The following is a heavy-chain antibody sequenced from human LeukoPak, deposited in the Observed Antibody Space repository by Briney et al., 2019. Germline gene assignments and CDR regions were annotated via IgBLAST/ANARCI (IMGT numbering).Heavy chain of an antibody. Sequence: ASVKVSCXASGYTFTGYYMHWVRQAPGQGLEWMGWINPNSGGTNYAQKFQGRVTMTRDTSISTAYMELSRLRSDDTAVYYCARAERIVVVPAYWFDPWGQGTLVTVSS. CDR3: ARAERIVVVPAYWFDP. CDR2: INPNSGGT. D-gene: IGHD2-2*01. CDR1: GYTFTGYY. V-gene: IGHV1-2*02. J-gene: IGHJ5*02.